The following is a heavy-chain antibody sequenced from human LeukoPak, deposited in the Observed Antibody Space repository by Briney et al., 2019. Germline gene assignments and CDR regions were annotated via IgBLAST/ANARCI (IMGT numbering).Heavy chain of an antibody. V-gene: IGHV6-1*01. Sequence: SQTLSLTCAISGDTVSSNIAAWNWIRQSPSRGLEWLGRTYYRSKWNTDYAVSVQNRITINPDTSKNQFSLQLKSATPEDTAVYYCTRQRSTSTYYYGMDVWGQGTTVTVSS. D-gene: IGHD6-6*01. J-gene: IGHJ6*02. CDR1: GDTVSSNIAA. CDR3: TRQRSTSTYYYGMDV. CDR2: TYYRSKWNT.